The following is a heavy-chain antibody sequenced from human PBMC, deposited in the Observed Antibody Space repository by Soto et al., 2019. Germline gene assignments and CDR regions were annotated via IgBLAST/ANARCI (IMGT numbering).Heavy chain of an antibody. V-gene: IGHV3-66*02. CDR1: GFTVSSNY. CDR3: ARDLRRGQPDAFDI. Sequence: GGSLRLSCAASGFTVSSNYMSWVRQAPGKGLEWVSVIYSGGSTYYADSVKGRFIISRDNSKNTLYLQMNSLRAEDTAVYYCARDLRRGQPDAFDIWGQGTMVTVSS. D-gene: IGHD6-13*01. CDR2: IYSGGST. J-gene: IGHJ3*02.